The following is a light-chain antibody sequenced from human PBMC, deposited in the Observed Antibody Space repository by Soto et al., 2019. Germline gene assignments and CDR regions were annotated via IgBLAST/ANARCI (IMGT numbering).Light chain of an antibody. CDR3: QQYNSYAT. J-gene: IGKJ1*01. V-gene: IGKV1-5*03. Sequence: DIQMTQSPSTLSASVGDRVTINCRASQSISSWLAWYQQKPGKAPKLLIYKASSLESGVPSRFSGSGSGTEFTLTISSLQPDDFATYYCQQYNSYATFGQGTKVDI. CDR1: QSISSW. CDR2: KAS.